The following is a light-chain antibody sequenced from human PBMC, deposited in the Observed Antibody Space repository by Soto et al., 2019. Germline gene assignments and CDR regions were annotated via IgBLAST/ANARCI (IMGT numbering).Light chain of an antibody. CDR2: AAS. V-gene: IGKV1-39*01. Sequence: DIQMTQSPSSLSASVGDRVTITCRASQSISSYLNWYQQKPGKAPKPLIYAASILQSGVPSRFSGSGSGTAFTLTISRLQPEDFATYYCQQSYSTHMLTFGGGTKVEIK. CDR1: QSISSY. CDR3: QQSYSTHMLT. J-gene: IGKJ4*01.